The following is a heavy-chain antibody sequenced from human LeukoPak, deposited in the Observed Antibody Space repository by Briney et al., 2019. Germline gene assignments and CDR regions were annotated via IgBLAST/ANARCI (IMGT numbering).Heavy chain of an antibody. D-gene: IGHD2-21*02. CDR1: GFTFSNYG. CDR2: ISGSGVTT. V-gene: IGHV3-23*01. Sequence: GGTLRLSCAAPGFTFSNYGMSWVRQAPGKGLEWVSGISGSGVTTYYADSVKGRFTISRDNSKNTVYLQMDSLRAEDTAVYYCARKKCGGDCNSFNWFDPWGQGTLVTVSS. J-gene: IGHJ5*02. CDR3: ARKKCGGDCNSFNWFDP.